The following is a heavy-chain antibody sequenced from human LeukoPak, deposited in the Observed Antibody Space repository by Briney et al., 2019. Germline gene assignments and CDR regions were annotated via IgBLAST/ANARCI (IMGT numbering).Heavy chain of an antibody. CDR1: GGSFSGYY. CDR3: ARVGGYCSSTSCRNKGLYDY. D-gene: IGHD2-2*01. V-gene: IGHV4-34*01. J-gene: IGHJ4*02. CDR2: INHSGST. Sequence: SETLSLTCAVYGGSFSGYYWSWIRQPPGEGLEWIGEINHSGSTNYNPSLKSRVTISVDTSKNQFSLKLSSVTAADTAVYYCARVGGYCSSTSCRNKGLYDYWGQGALVTVSS.